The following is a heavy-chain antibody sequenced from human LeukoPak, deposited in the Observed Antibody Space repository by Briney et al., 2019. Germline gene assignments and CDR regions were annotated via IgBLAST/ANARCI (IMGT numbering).Heavy chain of an antibody. CDR3: ARVPLSGYYDSSGYMSY. CDR1: GGTFSSYA. J-gene: IGHJ4*02. V-gene: IGHV1-69*05. D-gene: IGHD3-22*01. CDR2: IIPIFGTA. Sequence: SVKVSCKASGGTFSSYAISWVRQAPGQGLEWVGRIIPIFGTANYAQKFQGRVTITTDESTSTAYMELSSLRSEDTAVYYCARVPLSGYYDSSGYMSYWGQGTLVTVSS.